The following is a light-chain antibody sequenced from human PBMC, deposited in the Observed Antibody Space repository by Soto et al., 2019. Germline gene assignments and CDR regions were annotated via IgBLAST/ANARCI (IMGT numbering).Light chain of an antibody. V-gene: IGKV1-6*01. CDR2: AAS. CDR1: QDIRND. J-gene: IGKJ1*01. Sequence: AIQMTQFPSSVSASVGDRVTVGCRTSQDIRNDLGWYQQKPGKAPKLLIFAASTLQSGVPSRFIGSGSGTHVTLNISSLQPEDVSSYYCLQDHTSQWTFGQGTKVEIK. CDR3: LQDHTSQWT.